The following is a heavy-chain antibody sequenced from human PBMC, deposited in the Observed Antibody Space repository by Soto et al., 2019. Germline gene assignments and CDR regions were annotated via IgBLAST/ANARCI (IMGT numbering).Heavy chain of an antibody. J-gene: IGHJ4*02. D-gene: IGHD6-19*01. V-gene: IGHV3-30*18. Sequence: QVQLVESGGGVVQPGRSLRLSCAASGFTFSTYGMSWVRQAPGKGLEWVAIISYDGIHKYYAVSVKGRFTISRDNSRNTLYLQMSSLRAEDTAVYYCAKEIIAVSGPWDFDNWGQGPLVTVSS. CDR1: GFTFSTYG. CDR2: ISYDGIHK. CDR3: AKEIIAVSGPWDFDN.